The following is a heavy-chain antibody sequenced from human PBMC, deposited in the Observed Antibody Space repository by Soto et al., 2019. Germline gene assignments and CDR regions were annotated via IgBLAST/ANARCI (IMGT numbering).Heavy chain of an antibody. J-gene: IGHJ4*02. CDR2: IYYLGNT. V-gene: IGHV4-39*01. CDR1: GGSIISSSSY. Sequence: LEILSLTCTVSGGSIISSSSYWGWIRQPPGKGLEWVGSIYYLGNTYYNPSLGSRVTISVDTSKNQFSLKLRSVTAADTADFYCAGLYPYESSGYHLNYWGQGALVTVSS. D-gene: IGHD3-22*01. CDR3: AGLYPYESSGYHLNY.